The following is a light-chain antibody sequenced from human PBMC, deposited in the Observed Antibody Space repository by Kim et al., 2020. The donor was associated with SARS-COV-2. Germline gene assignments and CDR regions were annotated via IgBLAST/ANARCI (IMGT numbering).Light chain of an antibody. CDR2: DVD. CDR1: RSDVAAYNF. V-gene: IGLV2-14*04. CDR3: SSFRSGNTLL. Sequence: GQRITVSCMGTRSDVAAYNFVSWYQQQPGEAPKVIIYDVDNRPSGVSNRFSGSKSGNTASLTISEVQAEDEADYYCSSFRSGNTLLFGGGTQLTVL. J-gene: IGLJ7*01.